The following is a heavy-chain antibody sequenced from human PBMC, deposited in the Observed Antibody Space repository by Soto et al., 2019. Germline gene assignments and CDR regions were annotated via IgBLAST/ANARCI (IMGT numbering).Heavy chain of an antibody. CDR2: ISGSGDST. Sequence: GGSLRLTCAASVFTFSNYAMTWVRQAPGKGLEWVSSISGSGDSTYSADSVKGRLTISRDNSKNTLYLQMHSLRVEDTAVYYCAKDRAMITFGAVFVAGGQGTRSTFSA. CDR1: VFTFSNYA. D-gene: IGHD3-16*02. J-gene: IGHJ4*02. V-gene: IGHV3-23*01. CDR3: AKDRAMITFGAVFVA.